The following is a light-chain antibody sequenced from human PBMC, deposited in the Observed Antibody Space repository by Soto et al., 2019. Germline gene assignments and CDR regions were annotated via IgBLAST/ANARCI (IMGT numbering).Light chain of an antibody. CDR2: DAS. CDR1: QSVSSY. J-gene: IGKJ1*01. V-gene: IGKV3-11*01. CDR3: EQRSNWPWT. Sequence: ISLTYPPANMSLSTGERATLSCRASQSVSSYLAWYQQKPGQSPRLLIYDASNRATGIPARFSGSGSGTDFTLTISSLEPEDCAVYFCEQRSNWPWTFGQGTKVDIK.